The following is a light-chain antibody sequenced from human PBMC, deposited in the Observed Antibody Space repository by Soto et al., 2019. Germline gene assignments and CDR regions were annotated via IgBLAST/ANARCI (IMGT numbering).Light chain of an antibody. CDR3: QQYHNWPLIT. CDR2: GAS. V-gene: IGKV3-15*01. J-gene: IGKJ5*01. Sequence: EIVITHSPGTLSVSPGERVMLSCSASQSVNSNLAWYQQKPGQTPRLLISGASTRATGIPVRFSGSGSGTEFTLTISSLQSEDFAVYYCQQYHNWPLITFGQGTRLEIK. CDR1: QSVNSN.